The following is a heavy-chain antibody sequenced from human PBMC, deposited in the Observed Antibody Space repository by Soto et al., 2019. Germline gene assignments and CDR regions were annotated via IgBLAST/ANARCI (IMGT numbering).Heavy chain of an antibody. V-gene: IGHV5-51*01. Sequence: PGESLKISCKGYGYTFINYWIAWVRQMPGKGLEWMGIIYPGDSDTIYSPSFQGQVTISADKSINTAYLHWSSLKASDTATYYCARHAAYCSSTTCSQNGYWGQGTLVTVSS. CDR2: IYPGDSDT. CDR1: GYTFINYW. CDR3: ARHAAYCSSTTCSQNGY. J-gene: IGHJ4*02. D-gene: IGHD2-2*01.